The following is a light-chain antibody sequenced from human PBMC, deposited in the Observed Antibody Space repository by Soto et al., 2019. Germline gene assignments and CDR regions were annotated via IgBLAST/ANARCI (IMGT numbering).Light chain of an antibody. CDR2: DAF. V-gene: IGKV1-39*01. CDR1: QTISRY. J-gene: IGKJ1*01. CDR3: QQTYNTPCT. Sequence: DIQMTQSPSSLSASVGDRVTITCRASQTISRYVSWYQQKPGKAPNLLISDAFDLLNGGPSRFSGSGSGTDFTLTSSGLPPEDFATYSCQQTYNTPCTFGQGTKVEIK.